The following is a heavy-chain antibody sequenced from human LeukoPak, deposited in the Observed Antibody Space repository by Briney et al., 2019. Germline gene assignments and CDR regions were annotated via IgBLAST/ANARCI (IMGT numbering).Heavy chain of an antibody. CDR1: GGTFSSYA. CDR3: ARAPTNYDYVWGSYREYYFDY. CDR2: IIPIFGTA. V-gene: IGHV1-69*05. D-gene: IGHD3-16*02. J-gene: IGHJ4*02. Sequence: SVKVSCKASGGTFSSYAISWVRQAPGQGLEWMGRIIPIFGTANYAQKFQGRVTITTDESTSTAYMELSSLRSEDTAVYYCARAPTNYDYVWGSYREYYFDYWGQGTLVTVSS.